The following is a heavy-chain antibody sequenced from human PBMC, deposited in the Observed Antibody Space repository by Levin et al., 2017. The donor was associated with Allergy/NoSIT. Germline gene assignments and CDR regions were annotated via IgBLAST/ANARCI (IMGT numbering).Heavy chain of an antibody. D-gene: IGHD3-9*01. CDR2: IYTSGST. J-gene: IGHJ3*02. V-gene: IGHV4-4*07. CDR1: GGSISSYY. CDR3: AREATRRILTDAFDI. Sequence: SCTVSGGSISSYYWSWIRQPAGKGLEWIGRIYTSGSTNYNPSLKSRVTMSVDTSKNQFSLKLSSVTAADTAVYYCAREATRRILTDAFDIWGQGTMVTVSS.